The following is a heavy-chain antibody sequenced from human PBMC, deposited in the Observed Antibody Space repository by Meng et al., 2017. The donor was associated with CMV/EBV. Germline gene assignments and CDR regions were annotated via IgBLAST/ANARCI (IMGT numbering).Heavy chain of an antibody. CDR3: ARITILTGFHLDS. D-gene: IGHD3-9*01. Sequence: SCTASGFTFSDSYMSWIRQAPGKGLEWLSYITTGGSLSYAASVKHRFTISRDNAKNSLFLQINSLRVEDTAVYYCARITILTGFHLDSWGQGTLVTVSS. CDR2: ITTGGSL. J-gene: IGHJ4*02. CDR1: GFTFSDSY. V-gene: IGHV3-11*01.